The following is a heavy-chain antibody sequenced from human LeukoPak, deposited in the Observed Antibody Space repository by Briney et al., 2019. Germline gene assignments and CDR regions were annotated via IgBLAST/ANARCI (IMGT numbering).Heavy chain of an antibody. Sequence: GGSLRLSCAASGFTFSSYAMSWVRQAPGKGLEWVSAISGSGGSTYYADSVKGRFTISRDNSKNTLYLQMNSLRAEDTAVYYCAKEGHYYDSSGYQGVLYYFDYWGQGTLVTVSP. CDR3: AKEGHYYDSSGYQGVLYYFDY. J-gene: IGHJ4*02. CDR1: GFTFSSYA. CDR2: ISGSGGST. D-gene: IGHD3-22*01. V-gene: IGHV3-23*01.